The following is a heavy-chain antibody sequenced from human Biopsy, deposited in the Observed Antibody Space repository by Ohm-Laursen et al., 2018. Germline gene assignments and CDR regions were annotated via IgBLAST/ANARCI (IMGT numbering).Heavy chain of an antibody. CDR1: GFSLNTRGMS. CDR2: IDWDDAK. Sequence: TQTLTLTYTLSGFSLNTRGMSVTWIRQPPGKALEWLARIDWDDAKFYSESLKTRLTISKGTSENHVVLTLSDVAPVDTATYYCARIPILVVPAAIVYRHRRHLQGLDVWGHGTTVIVSS. J-gene: IGHJ6*02. CDR3: ARIPILVVPAAIVYRHRRHLQGLDV. V-gene: IGHV2-70*16. D-gene: IGHD2-2*02.